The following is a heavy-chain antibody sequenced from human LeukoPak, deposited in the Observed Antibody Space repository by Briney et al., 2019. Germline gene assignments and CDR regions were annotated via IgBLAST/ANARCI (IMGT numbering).Heavy chain of an antibody. J-gene: IGHJ6*02. CDR1: GFTFSSHA. CDR2: ISGSGGRT. D-gene: IGHD2-15*01. CDR3: AKGGVVVAAKEYYYGLDV. Sequence: GGSLRLSCAASGFTFSSHAMSWVRQAPGKGLEGVPAISGSGGRTYYADSVKGRFTISRDNPKNTLYLQMNSLRAEDTAVYYCAKGGVVVAAKEYYYGLDVWGQGTTVTVSS. V-gene: IGHV3-23*01.